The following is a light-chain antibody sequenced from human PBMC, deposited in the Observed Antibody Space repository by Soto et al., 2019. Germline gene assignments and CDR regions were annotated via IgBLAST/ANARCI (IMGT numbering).Light chain of an antibody. V-gene: IGKV3-20*01. CDR3: QQYGSSGT. CDR2: GAS. J-gene: IGKJ1*01. Sequence: IVWTHALCTLSLSPGERATLSCRASQSVSNNYLAWYQQKPGQAPRLLIYGASNRATGIPDRFSGSGSGTDFTLTISRLEPEDFAVYYCQQYGSSGTFGQGTKVDIK. CDR1: QSVSNNY.